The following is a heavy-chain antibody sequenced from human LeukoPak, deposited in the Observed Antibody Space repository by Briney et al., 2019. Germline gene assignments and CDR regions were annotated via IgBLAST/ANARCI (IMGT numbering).Heavy chain of an antibody. J-gene: IGHJ3*02. V-gene: IGHV4-59*01. CDR3: AGRTRLNAFDI. Sequence: SETLSLACTVSGGSISSYYWSWIRQPPGKGLEWIGYIYYSGSTNYNPSPKSRVTISVDTSKNQFSLKLSSVTAADTAVYYCAGRTRLNAFDIWGQGTMVTVSS. CDR1: GGSISSYY. CDR2: IYYSGST. D-gene: IGHD1-14*01.